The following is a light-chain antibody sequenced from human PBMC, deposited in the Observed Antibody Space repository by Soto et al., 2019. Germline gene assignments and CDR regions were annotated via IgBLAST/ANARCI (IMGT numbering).Light chain of an antibody. Sequence: QPVLTQPPSVSGAPGQRVTISCTGSSSNIGSGYDVHWYQQLPGTAPRLLMSGNNNRPSGVPDRFSGSKSGTSASLAITGLQAEDEADYYCHSYDSILSGVVFGGGTKLTVL. V-gene: IGLV1-40*01. CDR1: SSNIGSGYD. J-gene: IGLJ2*01. CDR2: GNN. CDR3: HSYDSILSGVV.